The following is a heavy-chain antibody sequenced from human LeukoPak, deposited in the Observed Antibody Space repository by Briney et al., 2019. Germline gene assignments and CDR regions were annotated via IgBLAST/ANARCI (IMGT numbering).Heavy chain of an antibody. Sequence: AESLSLSCAASGLPLSSYEMKWVRQAPGRGREWVAYVSSCGSTIYYADSVNGRFTITRDNTKNSLYLQMNSLIADDTAVYYCASIGLKDYGGWGNGVTVTV. CDR2: VSSCGSTI. D-gene: IGHD3-16*01. V-gene: IGHV3-48*03. CDR1: GLPLSSYE. J-gene: IGHJ6*03. CDR3: ASIGLKDYGG.